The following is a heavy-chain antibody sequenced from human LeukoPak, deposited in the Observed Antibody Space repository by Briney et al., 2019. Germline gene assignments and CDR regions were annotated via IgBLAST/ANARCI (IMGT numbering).Heavy chain of an antibody. CDR1: GGSFSGYY. Sequence: PSETLPLTCAVYGGSFSGYYWSWIRQPPGKGLEWIGEINHDGSTKYNPSLKSRVTISLDTSKNQFSLKLSSVTAADTAVYYCARTYCSSTFCYTSAFDIWGQGTMVTVSS. CDR2: INHDGST. V-gene: IGHV4-34*01. J-gene: IGHJ3*02. D-gene: IGHD2-2*02. CDR3: ARTYCSSTFCYTSAFDI.